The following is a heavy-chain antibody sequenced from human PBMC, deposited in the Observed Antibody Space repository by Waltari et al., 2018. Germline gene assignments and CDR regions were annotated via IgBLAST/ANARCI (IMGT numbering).Heavy chain of an antibody. CDR1: GFTVSNNY. CDR3: ARGAPRD. J-gene: IGHJ4*02. Sequence: EVQLVESGGGLMQPGGSLRLSCAASGFTVSNNYMSWVRQAPGKGLEWVSVIYSGGTTHYADSGKGRFTISRDNSKNTLYLQMNSLRAEDTAVYYCARGAPRDWGQGTLVPSPQ. V-gene: IGHV3-53*01. CDR2: IYSGGTT.